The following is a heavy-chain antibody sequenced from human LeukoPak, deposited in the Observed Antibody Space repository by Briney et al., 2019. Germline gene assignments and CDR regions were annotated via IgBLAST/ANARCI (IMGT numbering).Heavy chain of an antibody. CDR2: ISSTGGTT. D-gene: IGHD2-15*01. V-gene: IGHV3-23*01. J-gene: IGHJ6*03. Sequence: PGGTLRLSCAASGITFSSYGMCWVRQAPGTGLEWVSSISSTGGTTYYADSVKGRFTISRDNSKNTLYLQMNSLRAEDTAIYYCAKNGDRGAYCTGGTCYPYFYYFMDVWGKGTTVTI. CDR1: GITFSSYG. CDR3: AKNGDRGAYCTGGTCYPYFYYFMDV.